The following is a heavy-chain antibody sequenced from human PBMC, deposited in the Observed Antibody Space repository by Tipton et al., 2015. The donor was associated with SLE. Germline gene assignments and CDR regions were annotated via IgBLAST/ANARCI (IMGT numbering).Heavy chain of an antibody. D-gene: IGHD6-19*01. V-gene: IGHV3-30*03. CDR1: GFTFSSYG. CDR3: ARERIAVAAGFDY. CDR2: ISYDGVNK. Sequence: SLRLSCAASGFTFSSYGMHWVRQAPGKGLEWVAVISYDGVNKYYADSVKGRFTISRDNSKNTLYLQMNSLRAEDTAVYYCARERIAVAAGFDYWGQGTLVTVSS. J-gene: IGHJ4*02.